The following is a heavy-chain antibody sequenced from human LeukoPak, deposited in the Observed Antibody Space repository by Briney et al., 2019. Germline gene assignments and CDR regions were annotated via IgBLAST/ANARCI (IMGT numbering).Heavy chain of an antibody. V-gene: IGHV3-23*01. CDR2: VSPNGETA. CDR3: AKDEGRSDRYGSGSYPPY. J-gene: IGHJ4*02. D-gene: IGHD3-10*01. Sequence: GGSLRLSCAASGFIFRNYGMNWVRQPPGKGLEWVSGVSPNGETAYYADSVKGRFTISRDNSKNTVYLQMNSLRAEDTAVYYCAKDEGRSDRYGSGSYPPYWGQGTLVTVSS. CDR1: GFIFRNYG.